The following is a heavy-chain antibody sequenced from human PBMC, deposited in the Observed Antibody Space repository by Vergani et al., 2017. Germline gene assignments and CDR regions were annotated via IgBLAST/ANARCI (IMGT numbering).Heavy chain of an antibody. CDR3: AKTPPSAAGISADAFDI. J-gene: IGHJ3*02. V-gene: IGHV3-30*18. Sequence: QVQLVESGGGVVQPGRSLRLSCAASGFTFSSYGMHWVRQAPGKGLEWVAVISYDGSNKYYADSVKGRFTISRDNSKNTLYLQMNSLRAEDTAVYYCAKTPPSAAGISADAFDIWGQGTMVTVSS. D-gene: IGHD6-13*01. CDR1: GFTFSSYG. CDR2: ISYDGSNK.